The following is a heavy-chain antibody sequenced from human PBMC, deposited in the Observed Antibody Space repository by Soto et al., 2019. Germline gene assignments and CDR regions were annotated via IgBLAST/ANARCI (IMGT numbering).Heavy chain of an antibody. Sequence: LRLSCAASGFTFSSYGMHLVRQAPGKGLEWVAVIWYDGSNKYYADSVKGRFTIPRDNSKNTLYLQMNSLRAEDTAVYYCARDRGYFDYWGQGTLVTVSS. CDR1: GFTFSSYG. J-gene: IGHJ4*02. CDR3: ARDRGYFDY. V-gene: IGHV3-33*01. CDR2: IWYDGSNK.